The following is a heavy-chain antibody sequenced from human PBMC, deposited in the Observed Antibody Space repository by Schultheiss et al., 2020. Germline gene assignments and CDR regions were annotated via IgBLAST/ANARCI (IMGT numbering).Heavy chain of an antibody. CDR2: IYYSGST. Sequence: ETLSLTCAVYGGSFSGYYWSWIRQPPGKGLEWIGSIYYSGSTYYNPSLKSRVTISVDTSKNQFSLKLNSVTAADTAVYYCAREGYSKGGYYYYYMDVWGKGTTVTVSS. CDR1: GGSFSGYY. J-gene: IGHJ6*03. V-gene: IGHV4-34*01. CDR3: AREGYSKGGYYYYYMDV. D-gene: IGHD4-11*01.